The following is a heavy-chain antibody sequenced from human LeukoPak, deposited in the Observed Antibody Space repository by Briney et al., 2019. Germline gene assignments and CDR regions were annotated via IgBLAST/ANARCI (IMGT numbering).Heavy chain of an antibody. CDR3: ARLGSGYSYGFDY. V-gene: IGHV4-39*01. J-gene: IGHJ4*02. CDR2: IYYSGST. CDR1: GGSISSSSYY. D-gene: IGHD5-18*01. Sequence: SETLSLTCTVSGGSISSSSYYWGWIRQPPGKGLEWIDNIYYSGSTYYNPSLKSRVTISVDTPENQFSLKLSSVTAADTAVYYCARLGSGYSYGFDYWGQGTLVTVSS.